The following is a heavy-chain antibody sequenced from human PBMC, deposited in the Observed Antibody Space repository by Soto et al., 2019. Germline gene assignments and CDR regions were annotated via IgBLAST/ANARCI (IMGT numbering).Heavy chain of an antibody. CDR2: IYDSGST. V-gene: IGHV4-30-4*01. CDR3: AREVITLTTAWYFDL. J-gene: IGHJ2*01. CDR1: GGSISGGVGGLYY. Sequence: QLQLRESGPGLVKPSETLSLTCTVSGGSISGGVGGLYYWSWIRQPPGKGLEWIGYIYDSGSTYYSPSLKRRVTISVCTSKNQFSLRLSSVTAADTAVYYCAREVITLTTAWYFDLWGRGTLVTVSS. D-gene: IGHD4-17*01.